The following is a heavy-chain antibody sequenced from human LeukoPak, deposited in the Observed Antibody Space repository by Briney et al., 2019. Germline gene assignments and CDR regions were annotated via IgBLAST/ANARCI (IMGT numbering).Heavy chain of an antibody. V-gene: IGHV1-69*13. J-gene: IGHJ4*02. Sequence: SVKVSCKASGGTFSSYAISWVRQAPGQGLEWMGGIIPIFGTANYAQKFQGRVTITADESTSTAYMELSSLRSEDTAVYYCARDHGSGSYMVDYWGQGTLVTVSS. CDR3: ARDHGSGSYMVDY. CDR2: IIPIFGTA. D-gene: IGHD3-10*01. CDR1: GGTFSSYA.